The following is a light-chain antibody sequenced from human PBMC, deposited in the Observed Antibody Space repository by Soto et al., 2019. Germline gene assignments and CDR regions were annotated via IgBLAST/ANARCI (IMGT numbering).Light chain of an antibody. J-gene: IGLJ3*02. CDR3: QSYDSILDGFWV. Sequence: QSVLTQPPSVSGAPGQRVTISCTGSSSNIGAGYDVHWYQQLPGTAPKLLISDNTNRPSVVPDRFSASKSGTSASLAITGLQAEDEADYYCQSYDSILDGFWVFGGGTKLTVL. V-gene: IGLV1-40*01. CDR1: SSNIGAGYD. CDR2: DNT.